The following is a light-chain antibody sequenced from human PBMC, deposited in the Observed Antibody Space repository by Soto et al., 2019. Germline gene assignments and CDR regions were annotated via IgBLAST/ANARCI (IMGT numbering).Light chain of an antibody. CDR3: QQYGSSGT. CDR1: QSVGSY. CDR2: AAS. J-gene: IGKJ1*01. Sequence: EIVLAQSPAALSVSPGERATLSCWASQSVGSYLACYQQKPGQAPRLLIFAASSRASGIPDRFSGSGSGTDFTLTISRLEPEDFAVYYCQQYGSSGTFGQGTKVDIK. V-gene: IGKV3-20*01.